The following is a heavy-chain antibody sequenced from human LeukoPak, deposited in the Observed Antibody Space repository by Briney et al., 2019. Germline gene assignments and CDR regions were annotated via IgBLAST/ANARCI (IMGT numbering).Heavy chain of an antibody. V-gene: IGHV4-59*12. CDR1: GGSISSYY. CDR3: ARGSDFDY. CDR2: IYHAGST. Sequence: SETLSLTCTVSGGSISSYYWSWIRQPPGKGLEWIGYIYHAGSTNYNPSLKSRVTISVDTSKNQFSLKLSSVTAADTAVYYCARGSDFDYWGQGTLVTVSS. J-gene: IGHJ4*02.